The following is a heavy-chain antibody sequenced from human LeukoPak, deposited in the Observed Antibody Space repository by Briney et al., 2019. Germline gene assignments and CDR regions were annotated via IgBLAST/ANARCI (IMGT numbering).Heavy chain of an antibody. CDR3: AKDLFPDSSGYYLTKRSFDY. CDR2: ISGSGGST. V-gene: IGHV3-23*01. CDR1: GFTVSSNY. J-gene: IGHJ4*02. Sequence: GGSLRLSCAASGFTVSSNYMSWVRQAPGKGLEWVSAISGSGGSTYYADSVKGRFTISRDNSKNTLYLQMNSLRAEDTAVYYCAKDLFPDSSGYYLTKRSFDYWGQGTLVTVSS. D-gene: IGHD3-22*01.